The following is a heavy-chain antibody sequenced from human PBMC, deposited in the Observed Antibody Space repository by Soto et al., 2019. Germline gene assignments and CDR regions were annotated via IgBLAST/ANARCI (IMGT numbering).Heavy chain of an antibody. J-gene: IGHJ6*02. V-gene: IGHV3-30-3*01. CDR3: ARVGGNIVATTAGAYYDYVIDD. Sequence: PGGSLRLSCAASGFTFSSYAMHWVRQAPGKGLEWVAVISYDGSNKYYADSVQGRFTISRDNSKNTLYLQMNSLRAEDTAVYYFARVGGNIVATTAGAYYDYVIDDWGQGTKVTV. D-gene: IGHD5-12*01. CDR2: ISYDGSNK. CDR1: GFTFSSYA.